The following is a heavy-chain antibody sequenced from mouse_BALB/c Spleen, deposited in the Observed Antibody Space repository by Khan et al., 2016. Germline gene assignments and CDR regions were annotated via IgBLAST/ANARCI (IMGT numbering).Heavy chain of an antibody. CDR1: GYTFNNYW. J-gene: IGHJ4*01. Sequence: QVQLQQSGAELMKPGASVKISCKATGYTFNNYWIEWVKQRPGHGLEWIGDILPGSGNSNYNENLKGKATCTADTSSNTAYMQLSSLTSEDSAVYYCARAWYSMDYWGQGTSVTVSS. CDR2: ILPGSGNS. CDR3: ARAWYSMDY. V-gene: IGHV1-9*01.